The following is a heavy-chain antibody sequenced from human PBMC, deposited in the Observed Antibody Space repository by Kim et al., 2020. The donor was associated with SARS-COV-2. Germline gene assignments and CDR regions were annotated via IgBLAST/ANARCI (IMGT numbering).Heavy chain of an antibody. Sequence: GGSLRLSCAASGFTFIKYAMSWVRQAPGKGPEWVSGISNGGGYTTYYADSVKGRFTISRDNSENTVYLQMNSLRVEDTALYYCARDKGIAVGAMWGSSDHYGMGVWGPGTTVTVSS. CDR1: GFTFIKYA. V-gene: IGHV3-23*01. J-gene: IGHJ6*02. D-gene: IGHD6-19*01. CDR3: ARDKGIAVGAMWGSSDHYGMGV. CDR2: ISNGGGYTT.